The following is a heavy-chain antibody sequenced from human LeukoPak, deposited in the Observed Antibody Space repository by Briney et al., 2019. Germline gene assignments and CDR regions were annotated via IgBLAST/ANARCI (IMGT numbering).Heavy chain of an antibody. Sequence: ASVKVSCKASGYTFTSYDINWVRQATGQGLEWMGWMNPNSGNTGYAQKFQGRVTITRNTSISTAYMELSSLRSEDTALYYCAREPRGAIRRYDYWGQGTLVTVSS. V-gene: IGHV1-8*03. CDR1: GYTFTSYD. CDR2: MNPNSGNT. CDR3: AREPRGAIRRYDY. D-gene: IGHD2-2*02. J-gene: IGHJ4*02.